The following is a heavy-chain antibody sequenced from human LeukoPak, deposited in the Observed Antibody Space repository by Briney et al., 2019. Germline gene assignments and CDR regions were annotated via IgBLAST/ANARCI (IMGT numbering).Heavy chain of an antibody. D-gene: IGHD1-26*01. Sequence: GASVKVSCKTSGYTFSDYYMHWVRQAPGQGLEWLGWINPKTGGTNYAQKFQGWVTMTRDTSIRTAYMELSRLRSDDTAVYYCATTSGYFYYWGQGTLVTVSS. V-gene: IGHV1-2*04. CDR3: ATTSGYFYY. CDR2: INPKTGGT. CDR1: GYTFSDYY. J-gene: IGHJ4*02.